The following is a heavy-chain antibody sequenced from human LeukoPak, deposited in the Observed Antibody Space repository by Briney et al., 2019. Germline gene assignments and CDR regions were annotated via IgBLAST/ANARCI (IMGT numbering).Heavy chain of an antibody. D-gene: IGHD3-9*01. CDR2: INHSGST. J-gene: IGHJ4*02. CDR3: ARQGGLRYFDWSRIFDY. V-gene: IGHV4-34*01. CDR1: GGSFSGYY. Sequence: SETLSLTCAVYGGSFSGYYWSWIRQPPGKGLEWIGEINHSGSTNYNPSLKSRVTISVDTSKNQFSLKLSSVTAADTAVYYCARQGGLRYFDWSRIFDYWGQGTLVTVSS.